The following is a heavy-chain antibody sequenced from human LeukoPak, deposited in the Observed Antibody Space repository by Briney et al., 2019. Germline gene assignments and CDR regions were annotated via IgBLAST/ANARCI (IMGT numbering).Heavy chain of an antibody. D-gene: IGHD6-13*01. CDR2: ISSSGNYK. CDR3: ARPLDEDSSNSEDYYYGMDV. CDR1: GFTFSSYS. Sequence: GSLGLSCAASGFTFSSYSMNWVRQAPGKGLEWVSSISSSGNYKHYADSVKGRFTISRDNAKNSLYLQMNSLRAEDTAVYYCARPLDEDSSNSEDYYYGMDVWGQGTTVTVSS. V-gene: IGHV3-21*01. J-gene: IGHJ6*02.